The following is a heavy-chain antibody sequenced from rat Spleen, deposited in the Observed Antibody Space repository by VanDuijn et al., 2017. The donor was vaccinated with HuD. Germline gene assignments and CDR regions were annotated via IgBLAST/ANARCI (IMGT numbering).Heavy chain of an antibody. J-gene: IGHJ4*01. V-gene: IGHV5-31*01. CDR2: LTNTGGST. Sequence: EVQLVESGGGLVQPGRSLKLSCVASGFTFNNYWMTWIRQAPGKGLEWVASLTNTGGSTYYPDSVKGRFTISRDNAKSTLYLQMDSLGSEDTATYFCARHNSGYGVMDAWGQGASVTVSS. CDR3: ARHNSGYGVMDA. CDR1: GFTFNNYW. D-gene: IGHD4-3*01.